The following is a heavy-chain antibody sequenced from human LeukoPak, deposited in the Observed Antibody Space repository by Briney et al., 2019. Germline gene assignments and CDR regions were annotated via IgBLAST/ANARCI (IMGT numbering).Heavy chain of an antibody. CDR2: ISSSSIYI. CDR1: GFTFSSYW. Sequence: GGSLRLSCVASGFTFSSYWATWVRQAPGKGLEWVSSISSSSIYIYYADSLKGRFTISRDNAKNSLSLQMNSLRAEDTAVYYCARGRQNSGSYSDAFDIWGQGTVVTVSS. V-gene: IGHV3-21*01. CDR3: ARGRQNSGSYSDAFDI. J-gene: IGHJ3*02. D-gene: IGHD1-26*01.